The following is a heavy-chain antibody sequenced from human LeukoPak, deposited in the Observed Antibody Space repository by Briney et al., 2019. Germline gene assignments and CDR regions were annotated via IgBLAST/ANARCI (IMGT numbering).Heavy chain of an antibody. J-gene: IGHJ5*02. CDR1: GGSISSGSYY. V-gene: IGHV4-61*02. CDR2: IYISGST. D-gene: IGHD1-1*01. Sequence: SQTLSLTCTVSGGSISSGSYYWSWIRQPAGKGLEWIGRIYISGSTNYNPSLKSRVTISVDTSKNQFSLKLSSVTAADTAVYYCARGAIGTLNWFDPWGQGTLVTVSS. CDR3: ARGAIGTLNWFDP.